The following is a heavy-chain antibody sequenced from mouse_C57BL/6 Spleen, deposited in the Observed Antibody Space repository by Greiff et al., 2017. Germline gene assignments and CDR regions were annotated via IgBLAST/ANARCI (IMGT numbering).Heavy chain of an antibody. CDR1: GYTFTDYN. J-gene: IGHJ4*01. CDR3: ESDNCDGDIDD. V-gene: IGHV1-18*01. Sequence: EVQLQQSGPELVKPGASVKIPCKASGYTFTDYNMDWVKQSHGKSLEWIGDIIPKNGGTIYNQKFKGKATLTADKSSSTAYMELRRLTSEDTAVYYCESDNCDGDIDDWGKGTSVTVSS. CDR2: IIPKNGGT.